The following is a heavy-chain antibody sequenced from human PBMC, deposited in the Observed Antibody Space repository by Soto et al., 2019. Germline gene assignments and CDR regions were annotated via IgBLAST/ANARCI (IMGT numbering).Heavy chain of an antibody. CDR2: INPSGGST. D-gene: IGHD1-1*01. Sequence: QVQLVQSGAEVKKPGASGKVSCKASGYTFTSYYFNWVRQAPGQGLEWVGLINPSGGSTTYARKFQGRVTMTRDTSTSTVYMELSSLRSEDTAVYFCARSNWNDVSYFDYWGQGTLVTVSS. V-gene: IGHV1-46*03. CDR3: ARSNWNDVSYFDY. J-gene: IGHJ4*02. CDR1: GYTFTSYY.